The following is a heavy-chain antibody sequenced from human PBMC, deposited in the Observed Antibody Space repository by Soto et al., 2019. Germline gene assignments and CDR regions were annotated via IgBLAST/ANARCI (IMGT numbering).Heavy chain of an antibody. Sequence: EVQLVESGGGLVQPGGSLRLSCAASGFTFSTYWMNWVRQAPGKGLEWVANIKQDGSEKYYVDSVKGRFTVSRDNLKKTLYLQMGSLRDDDTAVYYCAKDQPLYCVGPTCHSGQDEAFDIWGQGTMVTVSP. CDR2: IKQDGSEK. D-gene: IGHD2-21*01. CDR1: GFTFSTYW. V-gene: IGHV3-7*03. J-gene: IGHJ3*02. CDR3: AKDQPLYCVGPTCHSGQDEAFDI.